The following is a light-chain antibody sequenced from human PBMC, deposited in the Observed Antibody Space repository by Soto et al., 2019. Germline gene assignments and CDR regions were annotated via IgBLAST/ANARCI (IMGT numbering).Light chain of an antibody. CDR3: QQHHAYPLT. CDR1: QSIRSW. V-gene: IGKV1-5*03. Sequence: DIQMTQSPSPPSASVGDKITITFRPSQSIRSWLAWYQQRPGKAPKLLISAASSLLSGVPSRFSGSASGTEFTLTISSLQPDDFATYYCQQHHAYPLTFGGGTKV. CDR2: AAS. J-gene: IGKJ4*01.